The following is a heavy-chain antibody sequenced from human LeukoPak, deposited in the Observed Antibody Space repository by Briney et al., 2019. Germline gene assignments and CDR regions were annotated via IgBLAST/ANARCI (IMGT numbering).Heavy chain of an antibody. D-gene: IGHD2-21*02. CDR1: GFTFSSYG. CDR3: AKEPLDIVVVTAIPGFDY. J-gene: IGHJ4*02. V-gene: IGHV3-30*18. CDR2: ISYDGSNK. Sequence: GGSLRLSCAASGFTFSSYGMHWVRQAPGKGLEWVAVISYDGSNKYYADSVKGRFTISRDNSKNTLYLQMISLRAEDTAVYYCAKEPLDIVVVTAIPGFDYWGQGTLVTVSS.